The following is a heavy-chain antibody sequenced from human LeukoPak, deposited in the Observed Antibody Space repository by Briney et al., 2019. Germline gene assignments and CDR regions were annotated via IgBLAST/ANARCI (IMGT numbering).Heavy chain of an antibody. CDR1: GFTFSSYG. V-gene: IGHV3-33*01. CDR2: IWYDGSNK. J-gene: IGHJ4*02. CDR3: ARDKGPRGRGYFDY. Sequence: GGSLRLSCAASGFTFSSYGMHWVRQAPGKGLEWVAVIWYDGSNKYYADSVKGRFTISRDNSKNTLYLQMNSLRAGDTAVYYCARDKGPRGRGYFDYWGQGTLVTVSS. D-gene: IGHD2-15*01.